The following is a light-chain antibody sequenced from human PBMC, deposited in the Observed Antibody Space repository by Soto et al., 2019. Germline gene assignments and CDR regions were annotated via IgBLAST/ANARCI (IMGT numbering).Light chain of an antibody. Sequence: ETVLTQSPATLSLSPGEIATLSCRASESVSNSLAWYQHKPGQAPRLLIYDASNRATGIPARFSGSGSGTDFTLTISSLEPEDFAVYYCQQRSNWPRITFGQGTRLEIK. CDR3: QQRSNWPRIT. J-gene: IGKJ5*01. CDR1: ESVSNS. CDR2: DAS. V-gene: IGKV3-11*01.